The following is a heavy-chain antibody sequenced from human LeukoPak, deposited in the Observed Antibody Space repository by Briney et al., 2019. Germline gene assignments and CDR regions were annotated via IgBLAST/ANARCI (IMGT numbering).Heavy chain of an antibody. V-gene: IGHV3-23*01. CDR1: GFTFSNYG. CDR3: ATRPGYRAFDY. J-gene: IGHJ4*02. CDR2: LSDSGGKT. D-gene: IGHD1-1*01. Sequence: PGGSLRLSCAASGFTFSNYGMNWVRQAPGEGLEWVSVLSDSGGKTHYADSVKGRFTISRDNSKNTLYLQMNSLRLEDTAVYYCATRPGYRAFDYWGQGTLVTVSS.